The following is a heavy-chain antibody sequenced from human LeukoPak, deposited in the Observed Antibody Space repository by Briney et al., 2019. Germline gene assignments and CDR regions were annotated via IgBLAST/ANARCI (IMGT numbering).Heavy chain of an antibody. J-gene: IGHJ4*02. Sequence: EPSETLSLTCTVSGGSISSYYWSWIRQPPGKGLEWIGYIYYSGSTNYNPSLKSRVTISVDTSKNQFSLKLSSVTAADTAVYYCARDLGRGNDYWGQGTLVTVSS. CDR1: GGSISSYY. CDR3: ARDLGRGNDY. D-gene: IGHD1-1*01. V-gene: IGHV4-59*01. CDR2: IYYSGST.